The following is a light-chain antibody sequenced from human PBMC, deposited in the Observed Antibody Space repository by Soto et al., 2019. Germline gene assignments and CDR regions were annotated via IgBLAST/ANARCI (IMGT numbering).Light chain of an antibody. Sequence: DIKMTQSPSSLSSYIGDSVTITCRASQTISSYLNWYQQKPWKAPKLLIYAASSLQSGVPSRFSGSGSGTDFTLTISSLQPEDFATYYCQESYSTPLTFGGGTKVDIK. CDR3: QESYSTPLT. CDR2: AAS. J-gene: IGKJ4*01. V-gene: IGKV1-39*01. CDR1: QTISSY.